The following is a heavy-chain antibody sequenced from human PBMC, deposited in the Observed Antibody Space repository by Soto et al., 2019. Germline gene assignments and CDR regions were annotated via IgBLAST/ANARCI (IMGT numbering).Heavy chain of an antibody. D-gene: IGHD4-17*01. CDR3: AKDMKWGGMTTIHYFDS. CDR1: GFTADDYA. V-gene: IGHV3-9*02. Sequence: PGGSLRLSCVASGFTADDYAMHWVRQAPGKGLEWVSGISSNSDTIDYADSVKGRFTISRDNAKNFLFLQMNSLRPEDTAFYYCAKDMKWGGMTTIHYFDSWGQGTLVTVSS. CDR2: ISSNSDTI. J-gene: IGHJ4*02.